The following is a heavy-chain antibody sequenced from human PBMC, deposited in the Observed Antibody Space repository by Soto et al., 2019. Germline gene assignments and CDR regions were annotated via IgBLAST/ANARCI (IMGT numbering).Heavy chain of an antibody. CDR3: AIESSGYLPVDP. D-gene: IGHD3-3*01. J-gene: IGHJ5*02. CDR2: ISSSSSYI. CDR1: GFTFSSYS. Sequence: PGGSLRLSCAASGFTFSSYSMNWVRQAPGKGLEWVSSISSSSSYIYYADSVKGRFTISRDNAKNSLYLQMNSLRAEDTAVYYCAIESSGYLPVDPWGQGTLVTVSS. V-gene: IGHV3-21*01.